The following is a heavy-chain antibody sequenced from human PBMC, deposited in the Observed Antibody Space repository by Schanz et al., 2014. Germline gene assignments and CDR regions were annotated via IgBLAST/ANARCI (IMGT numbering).Heavy chain of an antibody. CDR3: VKDLQRELLRDDHYYGMDV. CDR1: GFIFSNHG. Sequence: QAELVESGGGVVQPGGSLRLSCEASGFIFSNHGMNLVRQAPGKGLEWVAFIQHDGSRTYYTASLKGRVTISRDNSKNTMYLQMNSLRAEDTAVYYCVKDLQRELLRDDHYYGMDVWGQGTTVTVSS. J-gene: IGHJ6*02. CDR2: IQHDGSRT. D-gene: IGHD1-26*01. V-gene: IGHV3-30*02.